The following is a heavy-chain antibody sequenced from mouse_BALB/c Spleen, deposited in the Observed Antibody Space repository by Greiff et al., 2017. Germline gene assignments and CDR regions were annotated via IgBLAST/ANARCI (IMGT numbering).Heavy chain of an antibody. D-gene: IGHD2-14*01. V-gene: IGHV1S126*01. CDR3: ARRRDYRYDGYYAMDY. Sequence: QVQLQQSGPQLVRPGASVKISCKASGYSFTSYWMHWVKQRPGQGLEWIGMIDPSDSETRLNQKFKDKATLTVDKSSSTAYMQLSSPTSEDSAVYYCARRRDYRYDGYYAMDYWGQGTSVTVSS. CDR1: GYSFTSYW. CDR2: IDPSDSET. J-gene: IGHJ4*01.